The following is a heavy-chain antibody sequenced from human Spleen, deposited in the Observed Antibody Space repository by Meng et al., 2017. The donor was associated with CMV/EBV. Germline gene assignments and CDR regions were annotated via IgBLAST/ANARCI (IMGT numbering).Heavy chain of an antibody. V-gene: IGHV3-23*01. CDR1: GFTFSDYA. D-gene: IGHD4/OR15-4a*01. J-gene: IGHJ4*02. CDR2: INDNGDRT. Sequence: GGSLRLSCAASGFTFSDYAMNWVRQAPGKGLEWVSGINDNGDRTFYADSVKGRFTISRDNSKNTLYLQMTSLRAEDTAVYYCARGGKGFYGGVDYWGQGTLVTVSS. CDR3: ARGGKGFYGGVDY.